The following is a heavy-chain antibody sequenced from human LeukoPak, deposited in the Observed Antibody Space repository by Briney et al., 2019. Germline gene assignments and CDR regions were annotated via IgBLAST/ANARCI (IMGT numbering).Heavy chain of an antibody. CDR2: IYYSGST. V-gene: IGHV4-31*03. J-gene: IGHJ4*02. Sequence: KTSQTLSLTCTVSGGSISSGGYYWSWIRQHPGKGLEWIGYIYYSGSTYYNPSLKSRVTISVDTSKNQFSLKLSSVTAADTAVYYCARADTATFYFDYWGQGTLVTVSS. CDR3: ARADTATFYFDY. D-gene: IGHD5-18*01. CDR1: GGSISSGGYY.